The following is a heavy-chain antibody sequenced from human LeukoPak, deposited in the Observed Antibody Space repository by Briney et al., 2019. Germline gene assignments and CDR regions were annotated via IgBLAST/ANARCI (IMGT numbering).Heavy chain of an antibody. V-gene: IGHV3-64*01. Sequence: GGSLRLSCAASGFTFSSYAMHWVRQAAGKGLEYVSAISSDGGSTYYANSVKGRFTIFRDNSKNTLYLQMGSLRDEDMAVYYCARSGYCSGGSCYVDYWGQGALVTVSS. CDR2: ISSDGGST. D-gene: IGHD2-15*01. CDR3: ARSGYCSGGSCYVDY. J-gene: IGHJ4*02. CDR1: GFTFSSYA.